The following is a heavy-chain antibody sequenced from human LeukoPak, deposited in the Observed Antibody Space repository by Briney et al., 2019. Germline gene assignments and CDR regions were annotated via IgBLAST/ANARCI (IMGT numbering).Heavy chain of an antibody. V-gene: IGHV1-18*04. Sequence: ASVKVSCKASGYTFTNYGISWVRQAPGQGLEWMTWISANNGETRYAQNLQGRVTMTTDTSTSTAYMELRSLRSDDTAVYYCARVPPSAHQMLSSDYWGQGTQVTVSS. J-gene: IGHJ4*02. CDR3: ARVPPSAHQMLSSDY. D-gene: IGHD2-2*01. CDR2: ISANNGET. CDR1: GYTFTNYG.